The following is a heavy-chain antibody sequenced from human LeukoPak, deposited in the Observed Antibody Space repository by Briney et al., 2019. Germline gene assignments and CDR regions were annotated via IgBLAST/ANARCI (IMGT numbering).Heavy chain of an antibody. CDR2: IRSKVYGGTT. CDR1: GFTFGDYA. Sequence: GGSLRLSCTASGFTFGDYAMSWFRQAPGKGLEWVGVIRSKVYGGTTKYAAAVKGRFTISRDDSKSTAYLQMNSLKTEDTAVYFCTRDDDCSGGSCYSGFDYWGQGTLVTVSS. CDR3: TRDDDCSGGSCYSGFDY. D-gene: IGHD2-15*01. V-gene: IGHV3-49*03. J-gene: IGHJ4*02.